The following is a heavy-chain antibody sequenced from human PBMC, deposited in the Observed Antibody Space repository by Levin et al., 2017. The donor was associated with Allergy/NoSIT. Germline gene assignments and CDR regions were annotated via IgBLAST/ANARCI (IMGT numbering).Heavy chain of an antibody. J-gene: IGHJ5*02. V-gene: IGHV1-69*06. CDR3: ARQTGTTGGWFDP. CDR1: GGTFSSYA. Sequence: SVKVSCKASGGTFSSYAISWVRQAPGQGLEWMGGIIPIFGTANYAQKFQGRVTITADKSTSTAYMELSSLRSEDTAVYYCARQTGTTGGWFDPWGQGTLVTVSS. CDR2: IIPIFGTA. D-gene: IGHD1-7*01.